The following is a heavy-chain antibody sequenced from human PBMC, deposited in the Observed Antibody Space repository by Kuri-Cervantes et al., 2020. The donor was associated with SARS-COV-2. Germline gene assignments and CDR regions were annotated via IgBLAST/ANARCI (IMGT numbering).Heavy chain of an antibody. CDR1: GFTFSDYD. V-gene: IGHV3-21*01. CDR2: ISSSSSYI. D-gene: IGHD4-17*01. J-gene: IGHJ4*02. Sequence: GESLKISCAASGFTFSDYDMNWVRQAPGKGLEWVSSISSSSSYIYYADSVKGRFTISRDNAKNSLYLQMNSLRAEDTAVYYCASVRGYGDYVFDYWGQGTLVTVSS. CDR3: ASVRGYGDYVFDY.